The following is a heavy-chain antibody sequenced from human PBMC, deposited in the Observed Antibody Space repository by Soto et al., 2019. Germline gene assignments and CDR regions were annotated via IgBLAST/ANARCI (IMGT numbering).Heavy chain of an antibody. CDR2: IYYSGST. D-gene: IGHD6-13*01. V-gene: IGHV4-31*03. CDR1: GGSISSGGYY. J-gene: IGHJ4*02. CDR3: AKWHRIAEAPYYLDY. Sequence: QVQLQESGPGLVKPSQTLSLTCTVSGGSISSGGYYWSWIRQHPGKGLEWIGYIYYSGSTYYNPSLKSRFTISVEMSKNQFSLKLSTVTSADTAVYYCAKWHRIAEAPYYLDYWGQGTLVTVSP.